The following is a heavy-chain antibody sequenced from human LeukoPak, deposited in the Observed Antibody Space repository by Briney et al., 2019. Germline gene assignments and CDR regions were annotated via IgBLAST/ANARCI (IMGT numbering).Heavy chain of an antibody. CDR3: ARTFGELNYYYYGMDV. D-gene: IGHD3-10*01. J-gene: IGHJ6*02. V-gene: IGHV5-51*01. Sequence: GESLKISCQGSGYSFTSYWIGWVRQMPGKGLEWMGIIYPGDSDTRYSPSFQGQVTISADKSISTAYLQWSSLKASGTAMYYCARTFGELNYYYYGMDVWGQGTTVTVSS. CDR1: GYSFTSYW. CDR2: IYPGDSDT.